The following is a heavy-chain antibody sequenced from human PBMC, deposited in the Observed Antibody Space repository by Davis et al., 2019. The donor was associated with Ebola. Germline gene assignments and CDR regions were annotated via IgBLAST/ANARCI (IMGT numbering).Heavy chain of an antibody. V-gene: IGHV4-61*05. CDR1: GGSISSSSYY. D-gene: IGHD4-11*01. Sequence: MPSETLSLTCTVSGGSISSSSYYWGWIRQPPGKGLEWIGYIYYSGSTNYNPSLKSRVTISVDTSKNQFSLKLSSVTAADTAVYYCARSAVTTLWAWGQGTLVTVSS. CDR2: IYYSGST. CDR3: ARSAVTTLWA. J-gene: IGHJ5*02.